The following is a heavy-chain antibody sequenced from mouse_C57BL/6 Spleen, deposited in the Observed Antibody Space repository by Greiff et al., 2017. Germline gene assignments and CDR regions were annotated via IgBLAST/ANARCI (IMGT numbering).Heavy chain of an antibody. V-gene: IGHV1-50*01. CDR1: GYTFTSYW. CDR3: ARSRGDY. CDR2: IDPSDSYT. J-gene: IGHJ4*01. Sequence: QVQLQQPGAELVKPGASVKLSCKASGYTFTSYWMQWVKQRPGQGLEWIGEIDPSDSYTNYNQKFKGKATLTVDTSSSTAYMQLSSLTSEDSAGYYCARSRGDYWGQGTSVTVSS.